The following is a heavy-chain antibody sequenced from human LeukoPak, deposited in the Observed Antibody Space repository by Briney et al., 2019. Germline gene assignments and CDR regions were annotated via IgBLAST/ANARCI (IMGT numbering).Heavy chain of an antibody. J-gene: IGHJ4*02. D-gene: IGHD4-17*01. Sequence: AGGSLRLSCAASGFTFSSYGMHWVRQAPGKGLEWVSAISGSGGSTYYADSVKGRFTISRDNSKNTLYLQMNSLRAEDTAVYYCAKTGRTVTYFDYWGQGTLVTVSS. CDR3: AKTGRTVTYFDY. CDR2: ISGSGGST. V-gene: IGHV3-23*01. CDR1: GFTFSSYG.